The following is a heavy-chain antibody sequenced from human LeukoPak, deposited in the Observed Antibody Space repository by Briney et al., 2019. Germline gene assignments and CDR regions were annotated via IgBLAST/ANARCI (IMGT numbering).Heavy chain of an antibody. D-gene: IGHD6-19*01. V-gene: IGHV3-21*01. Sequence: GGSLRLSCAASGFTFSSYSMNWVRQAPGKGLEWVSSISSSSSYIYYADSVKGRFTISRDNAKNSLYLQMNSLRAEETAVYYCGRDRGWTSTYWFAPWGQGTLVTVSS. CDR3: GRDRGWTSTYWFAP. CDR2: ISSSSSYI. CDR1: GFTFSSYS. J-gene: IGHJ5*02.